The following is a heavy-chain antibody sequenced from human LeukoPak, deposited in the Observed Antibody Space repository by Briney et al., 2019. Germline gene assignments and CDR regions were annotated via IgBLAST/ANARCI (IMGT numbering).Heavy chain of an antibody. J-gene: IGHJ4*02. Sequence: GGSLRLSCAASGFTFSSYAMSWVRQAPGKGLEWVSAISGSGGSTYYADSVKGRFTISRDNSKNTLYLQMNSLRAEDTAVYYCAKADSRFGYSYGYGPDYWGQGTLVTVSS. D-gene: IGHD5-18*01. CDR2: ISGSGGST. CDR3: AKADSRFGYSYGYGPDY. V-gene: IGHV3-23*01. CDR1: GFTFSSYA.